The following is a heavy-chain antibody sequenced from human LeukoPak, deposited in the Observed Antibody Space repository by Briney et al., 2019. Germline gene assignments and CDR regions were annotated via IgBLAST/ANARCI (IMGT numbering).Heavy chain of an antibody. D-gene: IGHD6-13*01. CDR1: GGSISSSSYY. CDR3: ARHFYGSWSNWFDP. J-gene: IGHJ5*02. V-gene: IGHV4-39*01. Sequence: SETLSLTCTVSGGSISSSSYYWGWIRQPPGKGLEWIGSIYYSGSTYYNPSLKSRVTISVDTSKNQFSLKLSSVTAADTAVYYCARHFYGSWSNWFDPWGQGTLVTASS. CDR2: IYYSGST.